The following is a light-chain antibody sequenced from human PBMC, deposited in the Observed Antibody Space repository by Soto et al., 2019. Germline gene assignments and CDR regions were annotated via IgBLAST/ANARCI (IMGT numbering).Light chain of an antibody. CDR2: EVS. J-gene: IGLJ3*02. CDR1: SSDIGAYNY. Sequence: QSALTQPPSASGSPGQSVTISCTGTSSDIGAYNYVCWYQQHPGKAPKLMIHEVSNRPSGVPDRFSGSKSGNTASLTVSGLQAEDEADYYCSSYAGSSDRWVFGGGTKVTVL. V-gene: IGLV2-8*01. CDR3: SSYAGSSDRWV.